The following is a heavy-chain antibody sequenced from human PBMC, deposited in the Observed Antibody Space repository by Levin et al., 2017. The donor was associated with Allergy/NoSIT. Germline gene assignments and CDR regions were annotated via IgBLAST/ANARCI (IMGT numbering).Heavy chain of an antibody. V-gene: IGHV3-23*01. CDR3: AKGGYSSGWTDRPDS. CDR1: GFIFNSYV. Sequence: PGGSLRLSCAASGFIFNSYVISWVRQAPGKGLEWVSGISGSGGNRYYADSVKGRFTISRDNSKNTLSLQMNSLRAEDTAVYYCAKGGYSSGWTDRPDSWGQGTLVTVSS. J-gene: IGHJ4*02. CDR2: ISGSGGNR. D-gene: IGHD6-19*01.